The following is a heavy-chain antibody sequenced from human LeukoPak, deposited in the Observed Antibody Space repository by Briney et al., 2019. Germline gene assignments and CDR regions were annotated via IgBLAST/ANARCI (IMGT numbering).Heavy chain of an antibody. D-gene: IGHD2-8*01. V-gene: IGHV3-48*04. J-gene: IGHJ4*02. Sequence: KPGGSLRLSCVVSGFSFSTYSMNWVRQAPGTGLEWVSSISYSSETIYYADSVKGRFTISRDNAKNSLYLQMNSLRAEDTAIYYCAGRSCSDGVCPFDFWDQGTLVTVSS. CDR1: GFSFSTYS. CDR2: ISYSSETI. CDR3: AGRSCSDGVCPFDF.